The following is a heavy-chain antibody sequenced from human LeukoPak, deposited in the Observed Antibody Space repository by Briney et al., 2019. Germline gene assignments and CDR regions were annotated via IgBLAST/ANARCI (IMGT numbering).Heavy chain of an antibody. V-gene: IGHV1-2*02. Sequence: ASVKVSCKASGYILTGYYMHWVRQAPGQGLDWMGWINPNSGGTNYTQKFQGRVTLTTDTSTSTAYMELSSLRSDDTAVYYCARDDNYGIFVNVDYWGQGTLVTVSS. J-gene: IGHJ4*02. CDR3: ARDDNYGIFVNVDY. CDR1: GYILTGYY. CDR2: INPNSGGT. D-gene: IGHD4-11*01.